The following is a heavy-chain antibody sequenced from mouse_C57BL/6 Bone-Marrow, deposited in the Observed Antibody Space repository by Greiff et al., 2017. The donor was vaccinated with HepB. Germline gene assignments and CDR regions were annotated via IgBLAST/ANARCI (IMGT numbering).Heavy chain of an antibody. D-gene: IGHD1-1*01. CDR3: ARRTITTVVARDY. Sequence: VQLQQPGAELVKPGASVKMSCKASGYTFTSYWITWVKQRPGQGLEWIGDIYPGSGSTNYNEKFKRKATLTVDTSSSTAYMQLSSLTSEDSAVYYGARRTITTVVARDYWGQGTTLTVSS. CDR2: IYPGSGST. CDR1: GYTFTSYW. J-gene: IGHJ2*01. V-gene: IGHV1-55*01.